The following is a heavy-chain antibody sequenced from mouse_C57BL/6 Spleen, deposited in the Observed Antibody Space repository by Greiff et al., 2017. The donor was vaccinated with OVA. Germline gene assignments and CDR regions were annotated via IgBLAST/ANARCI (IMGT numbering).Heavy chain of an antibody. V-gene: IGHV1-69*01. J-gene: IGHJ1*03. CDR3: ARGRDDGYYGWYFDV. Sequence: QVQLKQPGAELVMPGASVKLSCKASGYTFTSYWMHWVKQRPGQGLEWIGEIDPSDSYTNYNQKFKGKSTLTVDKSSSTAYMQRSSLTSEDSAVYYCARGRDDGYYGWYFDVWGTGTTVTVSS. CDR2: IDPSDSYT. D-gene: IGHD2-3*01. CDR1: GYTFTSYW.